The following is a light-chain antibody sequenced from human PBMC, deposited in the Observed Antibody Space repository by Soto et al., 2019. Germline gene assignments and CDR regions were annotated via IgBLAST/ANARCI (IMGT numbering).Light chain of an antibody. J-gene: IGKJ1*01. CDR2: GAS. V-gene: IGKV1-27*01. CDR3: QKYNNAPWT. CDR1: QDISNF. Sequence: DIQMTQSPSSLSASVGDRVTITCRASQDISNFLAWYQQKPGKVPKLLIYGASTLQSGVPSPFSGSGSGTDFTLTISSLQPEDVATYYCQKYNNAPWTFGQGTKVEIK.